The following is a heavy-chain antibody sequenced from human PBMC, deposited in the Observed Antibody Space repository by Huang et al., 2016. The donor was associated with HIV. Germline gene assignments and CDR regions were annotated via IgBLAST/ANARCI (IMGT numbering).Heavy chain of an antibody. J-gene: IGHJ5*02. CDR1: GGSISSHY. Sequence: QVQLQESGPGLVMPSETLSLTCSVSGGSISSHYWSWIRQPPGRALEWIGSIYYSGSTNYNPSLKSRVTITVDTSKNRFSLKVTSVTAADSAVYFCARDSPQPTWGQGTLVTVSS. CDR2: IYYSGST. V-gene: IGHV4-59*11. CDR3: ARDSPQPT. D-gene: IGHD6-13*01.